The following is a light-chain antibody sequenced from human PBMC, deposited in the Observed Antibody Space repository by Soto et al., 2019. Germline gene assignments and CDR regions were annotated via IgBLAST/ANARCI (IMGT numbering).Light chain of an antibody. CDR2: EVS. J-gene: IGLJ1*01. V-gene: IGLV2-14*01. CDR1: SSDVGGYNY. CDR3: SSYRSSSSFV. Sequence: QSVLTQPASVSGSPGQSMTISCTGTSSDVGGYNYVSWYQQHPGKAPKLMIYEVSNRPSGVSSRFSGSKSGNTASLTISGLQAEDEADYYCSSYRSSSSFVFGTGTKVTVL.